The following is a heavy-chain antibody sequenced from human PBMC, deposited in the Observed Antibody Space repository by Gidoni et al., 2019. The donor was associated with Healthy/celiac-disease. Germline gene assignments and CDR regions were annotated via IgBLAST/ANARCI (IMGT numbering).Heavy chain of an antibody. D-gene: IGHD3-10*01. Sequence: EVQLVESGGGLVQPGRSLRLSCTASGFTFGDYAMSWVRQAPGKGLEWVGFIRSKAYGGTTEYAASVKGRFTISRDDSKSIAYLQMNSLKTEDTAVYYCTRDLVPTRARKYYYYGMDVWGQGTTVTVSS. V-gene: IGHV3-49*04. CDR1: GFTFGDYA. CDR3: TRDLVPTRARKYYYYGMDV. J-gene: IGHJ6*02. CDR2: IRSKAYGGTT.